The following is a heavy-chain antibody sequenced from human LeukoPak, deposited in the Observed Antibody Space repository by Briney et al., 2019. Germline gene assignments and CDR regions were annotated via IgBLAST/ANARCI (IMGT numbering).Heavy chain of an antibody. D-gene: IGHD6-19*01. V-gene: IGHV3-21*01. CDR3: AREGGIAVALDAFDI. CDR1: GFTFSSYS. J-gene: IGHJ3*02. CDR2: ISSSSSYI. Sequence: PGGSLRLSCAASGFTFSSYSMNWVRQAPGKGLEWVSSISSSSSYIYYADSVKGRFTISRDNAKNSLYLQMNSLRAEDTAVYYCAREGGIAVALDAFDIWGQGTMVTVSS.